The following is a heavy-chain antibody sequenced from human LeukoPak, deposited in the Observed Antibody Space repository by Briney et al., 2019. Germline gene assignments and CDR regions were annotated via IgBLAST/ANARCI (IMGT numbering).Heavy chain of an antibody. D-gene: IGHD6-19*01. Sequence: GGSPRLSCEASGFTFSDSWMTWVRQAPGKGLEWVAHIKEDGTDKSYVDSVKGRFTISRDNAKKSLFLQMNSLRAEDTALYYCARDRGWFTFDYWGQGTLVTVSS. V-gene: IGHV3-7*01. CDR2: IKEDGTDK. CDR3: ARDRGWFTFDY. CDR1: GFTFSDSW. J-gene: IGHJ4*02.